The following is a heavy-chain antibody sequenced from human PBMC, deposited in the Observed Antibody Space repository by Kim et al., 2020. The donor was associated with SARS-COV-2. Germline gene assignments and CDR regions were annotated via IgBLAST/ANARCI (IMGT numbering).Heavy chain of an antibody. V-gene: IGHV1-18*01. CDR2: ISAYNVNT. CDR1: GYTFTSYG. D-gene: IGHD3-3*01. CDR3: ARAPWGGITIFGVFRYYGMDV. J-gene: IGHJ6*02. Sequence: ASVKVSCKASGYTFTSYGISWVRQAPGQGLEWMGWISAYNVNTNYAQKLQGRVTMTTDTSTSTAYMELRSLRSDDTAVYYCARAPWGGITIFGVFRYYGMDVWGQGTTVTVSS.